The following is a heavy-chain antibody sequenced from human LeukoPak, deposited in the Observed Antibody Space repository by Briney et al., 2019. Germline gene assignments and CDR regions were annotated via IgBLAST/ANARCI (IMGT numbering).Heavy chain of an antibody. Sequence: ASVTVSCKASGYTFTGYYMHWVRQAPGQGLEWMGWINPNSGGTNYAQKFQGRVTMTRDTSISTAYMELSRLRSDDTAVYYCAREDSSGYAIDYWGQGTLVTVSS. CDR2: INPNSGGT. J-gene: IGHJ4*02. D-gene: IGHD3-22*01. CDR1: GYTFTGYY. V-gene: IGHV1-2*02. CDR3: AREDSSGYAIDY.